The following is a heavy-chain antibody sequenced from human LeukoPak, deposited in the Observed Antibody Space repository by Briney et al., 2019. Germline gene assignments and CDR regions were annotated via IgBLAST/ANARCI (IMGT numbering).Heavy chain of an antibody. Sequence: PGGSLRLSCAASGFTFSSYGMHWVRQAPGKGLEWVSSISSRSSFKDYADSVKGRFTISRDNAKNLLYLQMNSLRAEDTAVYFCAKDGGFWSDYSYFDYWGQGTQVTVSS. V-gene: IGHV3-21*06. CDR1: GFTFSSYG. CDR3: AKDGGFWSDYSYFDY. J-gene: IGHJ4*02. CDR2: ISSRSSFK. D-gene: IGHD3-3*01.